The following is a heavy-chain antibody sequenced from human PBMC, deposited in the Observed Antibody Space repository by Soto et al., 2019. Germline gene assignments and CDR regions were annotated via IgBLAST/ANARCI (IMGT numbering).Heavy chain of an antibody. CDR3: ARDLRGQVGYYYYGMDV. D-gene: IGHD3-16*01. CDR1: GFSFTRYG. J-gene: IGHJ6*02. CDR2: ISYDGSNK. Sequence: WGSLRLSCAASGFSFTRYGMHWVRQAPGKGLEWVAVISYDGSNKYYADSVKGRFTISRDNSKNTLYLQMNSLRAEDTAVYYCARDLRGQVGYYYYGMDVWGQGTTVTVSS. V-gene: IGHV3-30*03.